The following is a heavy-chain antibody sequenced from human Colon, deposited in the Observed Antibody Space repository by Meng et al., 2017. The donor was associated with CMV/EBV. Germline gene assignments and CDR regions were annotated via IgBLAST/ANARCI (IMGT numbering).Heavy chain of an antibody. CDR3: ARLNGGNSGDWFDP. V-gene: IGHV1-18*04. CDR1: GFPFTSYS. Sequence: ASVKVSCKASGFPFTSYSFTWVRQAPGQGLEWLGWISAYNGNTNYAQIAQGRVTMTTDPSTTTAYMELTDLRSDDTAVYYCARLNGGNSGDWFDPWGQGTLVTVSS. CDR2: ISAYNGNT. D-gene: IGHD4-23*01. J-gene: IGHJ5*02.